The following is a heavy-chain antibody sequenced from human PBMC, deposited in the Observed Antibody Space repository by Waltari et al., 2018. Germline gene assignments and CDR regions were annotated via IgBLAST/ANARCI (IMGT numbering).Heavy chain of an antibody. V-gene: IGHV3-7*01. D-gene: IGHD3-3*01. CDR1: GFIFSSYW. J-gene: IGHJ4*02. Sequence: EVQLVESGGGLVQPGGSLRLSCAASGFIFSSYWMSWVRQAPGKGREWVANRKQDGSEKYYVDSVKGRFTISRDNAKNSLYLQMNSLRAEDTAVYYCAREFDFWSGPDCWGQGTLVTVSS. CDR2: RKQDGSEK. CDR3: AREFDFWSGPDC.